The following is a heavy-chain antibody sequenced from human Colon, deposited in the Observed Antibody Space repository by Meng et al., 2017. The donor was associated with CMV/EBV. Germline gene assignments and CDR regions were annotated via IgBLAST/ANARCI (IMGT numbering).Heavy chain of an antibody. J-gene: IGHJ4*02. D-gene: IGHD6-6*01. CDR1: GFTFSSYW. CDR2: INSDGSST. Sequence: GGSLRLSCAASGFTFSSYWMHWVRQAPGKGLVWVSRINSDGSSTSYADSVKGRFTISRENAKNSLYLQMNSLRAGDTAVYYCARVVFYSSSSFFDYWGQGTLVTVSS. V-gene: IGHV3-74*01. CDR3: ARVVFYSSSSFFDY.